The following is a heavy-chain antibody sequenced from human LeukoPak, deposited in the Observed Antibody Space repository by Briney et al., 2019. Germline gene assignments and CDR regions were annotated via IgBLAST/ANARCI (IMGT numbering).Heavy chain of an antibody. J-gene: IGHJ6*02. CDR1: GFTFSSYS. CDR3: ARSIVGATRGYYGMDV. Sequence: GGSLRLSCAASGFTFSSYSMNWVRQAPGKGLEWVSSISSSSSYIYYADSVKGRFTTSRDNAKNSLYLQMNSLRAEDTAVYYCARSIVGATRGYYGMDVWGQGTTVTVSS. D-gene: IGHD1-26*01. CDR2: ISSSSSYI. V-gene: IGHV3-21*01.